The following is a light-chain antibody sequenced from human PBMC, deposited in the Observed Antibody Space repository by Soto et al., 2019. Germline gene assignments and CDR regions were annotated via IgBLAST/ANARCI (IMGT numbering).Light chain of an antibody. J-gene: IGKJ2*01. CDR2: GAS. CDR1: QTVRSN. CDR3: QQYNNWPPLYT. Sequence: EIVMTQSPATLSVSPGERVTLSCRASQTVRSNLAWYQQKPGQAPRLLIYGASTRDTGVPARFSGSGSGTEFSLTISSLQSEDLGVYYCQQYNNWPPLYTFGQGTRLEIK. V-gene: IGKV3-15*01.